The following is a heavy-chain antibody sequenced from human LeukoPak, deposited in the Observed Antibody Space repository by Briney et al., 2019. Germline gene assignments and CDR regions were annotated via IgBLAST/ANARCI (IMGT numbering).Heavy chain of an antibody. CDR2: INYSRSP. D-gene: IGHD1-1*01. CDR1: GGSISSYY. Sequence: SETLSHTCSVSGGSISSYYWSWIRQPPGKGLEWIGTINYSRSPYYNPSLRSRVTISLDTSKNQFSLKLSSVTAADTAMYYCAREKIGTGTILGKDYYYMDVWGKGTTVTVSS. V-gene: IGHV4-39*07. J-gene: IGHJ6*03. CDR3: AREKIGTGTILGKDYYYMDV.